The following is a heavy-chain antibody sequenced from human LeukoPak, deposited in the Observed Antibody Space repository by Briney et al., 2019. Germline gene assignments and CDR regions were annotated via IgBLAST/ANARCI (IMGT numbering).Heavy chain of an antibody. V-gene: IGHV3-30*03. CDR1: GFTFSSYG. J-gene: IGHJ3*02. CDR2: ISYGGSNK. D-gene: IGHD3-22*01. Sequence: GGSLRLSCAASGFTFSSYGMHWVRQAPGKGLEWVAVISYGGSNKYYADSVKGRFTISRDNSKNTLYLQMNSLRAEDTAVYYCARDLGGYYDSSGYSKGDAFDIWGQGTMVTVSS. CDR3: ARDLGGYYDSSGYSKGDAFDI.